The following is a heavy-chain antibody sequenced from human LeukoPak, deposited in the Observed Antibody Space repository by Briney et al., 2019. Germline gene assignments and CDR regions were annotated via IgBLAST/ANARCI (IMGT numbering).Heavy chain of an antibody. CDR2: INHSGST. D-gene: IGHD6-6*01. V-gene: IGHV4-34*01. CDR1: GGSFSGYY. CDR3: ARGATVYGRSSGVGSWFDP. J-gene: IGHJ5*02. Sequence: SETLSLTCAVYGGSFSGYYWSWIRQPPGKGLEWIGEINHSGSTNYNPSLKSRVTISVDTSKNQFSLKLSSVTAADTAVYYCARGATVYGRSSGVGSWFDPWGQGTLVTVSS.